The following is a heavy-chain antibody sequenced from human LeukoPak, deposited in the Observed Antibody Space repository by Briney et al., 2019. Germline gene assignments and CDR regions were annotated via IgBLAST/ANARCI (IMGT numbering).Heavy chain of an antibody. Sequence: SETLSLTCTVSGGSISSYYWSWIRQPPGKGLEWIGYIYYSGSTNYNPSLKSRVTISVDTSKNQFSLKLSSVTAADTAVYYCAREPTVVTLNAFDIWGQGTLVTVSS. V-gene: IGHV4-59*01. CDR1: GGSISSYY. CDR2: IYYSGST. CDR3: AREPTVVTLNAFDI. D-gene: IGHD4-23*01. J-gene: IGHJ3*02.